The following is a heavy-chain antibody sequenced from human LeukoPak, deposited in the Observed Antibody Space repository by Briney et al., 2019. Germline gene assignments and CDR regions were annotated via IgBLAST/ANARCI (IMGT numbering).Heavy chain of an antibody. V-gene: IGHV3-30*02. D-gene: IGHD3-10*01. CDR1: GFTFSSYS. CDR3: ARDLGKGSGSLHDAFYI. CDR2: IRYDGSNE. Sequence: GGSLRLSCTASGFTFSSYSINWVRQAPGKGLEGGAFIRYDGSNEYYADSVRGRFTISRDNSKNTLYLQMNSLRAEDTAVYYCARDLGKGSGSLHDAFYIWGQGTMVTVSS. J-gene: IGHJ3*02.